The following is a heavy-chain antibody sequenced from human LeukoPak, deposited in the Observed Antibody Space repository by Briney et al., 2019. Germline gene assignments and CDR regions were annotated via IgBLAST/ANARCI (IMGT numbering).Heavy chain of an antibody. V-gene: IGHV3-74*01. CDR3: ARERWIPDAFDI. Sequence: GGSLRLSCAASGFTFSSYWMHWVRQAPGKGLVWVSRINTDGSSTSYADSVKGRFTISRDNAKNTLYLQMNSLRAEDTAVYYCARERWIPDAFDIWGQGTMVTVSS. D-gene: IGHD5-18*01. J-gene: IGHJ3*02. CDR1: GFTFSSYW. CDR2: INTDGSST.